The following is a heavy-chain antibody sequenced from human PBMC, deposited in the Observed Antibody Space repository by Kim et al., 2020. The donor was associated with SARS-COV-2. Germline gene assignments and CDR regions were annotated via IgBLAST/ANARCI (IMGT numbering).Heavy chain of an antibody. V-gene: IGHV3-7*01. CDR3: VGADFDY. CDR1: GFMFSDYW. J-gene: IGHJ4*02. CDR2: INQGGSDK. Sequence: GGSLRLFCAVSGFMFSDYWMNWVRQAPGKGLEWVANINQGGSDKYYLDSVRGRFTISRDNAKGSLYLQMNGLRAEDTALYYCVGADFDYWGQGTRVTVSS.